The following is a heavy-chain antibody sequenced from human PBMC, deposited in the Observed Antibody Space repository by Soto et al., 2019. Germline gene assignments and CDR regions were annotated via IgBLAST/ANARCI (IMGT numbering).Heavy chain of an antibody. D-gene: IGHD2-2*01. CDR3: ARGEVVPAPGNWFDP. CDR1: GFTFSSYS. CDR2: ISSSSSYI. V-gene: IGHV3-21*01. Sequence: GGSLRLSCAASGFTFSSYSMNWVRQAPGKGLEWVSSISSSSSYIYYADSVKGRFTISRDNAKNSLYLQMNSLRAEDTAVYYCARGEVVPAPGNWFDPWGQGTLVTVSS. J-gene: IGHJ5*02.